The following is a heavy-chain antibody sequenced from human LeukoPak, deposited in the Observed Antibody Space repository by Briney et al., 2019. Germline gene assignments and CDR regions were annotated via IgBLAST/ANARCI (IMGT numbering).Heavy chain of an antibody. CDR1: GFTFDSYA. J-gene: IGHJ5*02. CDR2: ISGSGIST. D-gene: IGHD2-15*01. CDR3: AKAPVGYCSGGSCTNWFDP. Sequence: GGSLRLSCAASGFTFDSYAMSWVRQAPGKGLEWVSGISGSGISTYYADSVKGRFTISRDNSKNTLYLQMNSLRAEDTAVYYCAKAPVGYCSGGSCTNWFDPWGQGTLVTVSS. V-gene: IGHV3-23*01.